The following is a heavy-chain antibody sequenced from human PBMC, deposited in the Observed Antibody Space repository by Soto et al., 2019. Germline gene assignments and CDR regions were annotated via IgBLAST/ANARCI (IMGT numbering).Heavy chain of an antibody. CDR2: IYSTGIT. Sequence: QVHLQESGPGQVKPSEPLSLTCAVSGGSISGYYWSWIRQPPGKGLEWIAYIYSTGITNYSPSPKSRVTISLDTSKNQLSLKLTSVTAADTAVYYCARATRGYGDYSLNHDYWGQGTLVTVSS. J-gene: IGHJ4*02. CDR1: GGSISGYY. V-gene: IGHV4-59*01. D-gene: IGHD4-17*01. CDR3: ARATRGYGDYSLNHDY.